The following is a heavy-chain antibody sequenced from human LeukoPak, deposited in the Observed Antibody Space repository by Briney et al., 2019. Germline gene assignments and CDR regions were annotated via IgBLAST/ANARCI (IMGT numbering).Heavy chain of an antibody. Sequence: SETLSLTCAVYGGSFSGYYWSWIRQPPGKGLEWIGEINHSGSTNYNPSLKSRVTISVDTSKNQFSLKLSSVTAADTAVYYCARGANYYDSSGYYFDWFDPWGQGTLVTVSS. CDR3: ARGANYYDSSGYYFDWFDP. V-gene: IGHV4-34*01. D-gene: IGHD3-22*01. CDR1: GGSFSGYY. CDR2: INHSGST. J-gene: IGHJ5*02.